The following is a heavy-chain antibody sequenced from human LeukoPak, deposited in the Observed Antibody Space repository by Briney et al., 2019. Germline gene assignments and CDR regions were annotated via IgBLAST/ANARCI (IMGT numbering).Heavy chain of an antibody. CDR2: IRYDGSNK. CDR3: AKLVSDYGDSWIGYGAFDI. CDR1: GFTFSSYG. V-gene: IGHV3-30*02. Sequence: GGSLRLSCAASGFTFSSYGMHWVRQAPGKGLEWVAFIRYDGSNKYYADSVKGRFTISRDNSKNTLYLQMNSLRAEDTAVYYCAKLVSDYGDSWIGYGAFDIWGQGTMVTVSS. D-gene: IGHD4-17*01. J-gene: IGHJ3*02.